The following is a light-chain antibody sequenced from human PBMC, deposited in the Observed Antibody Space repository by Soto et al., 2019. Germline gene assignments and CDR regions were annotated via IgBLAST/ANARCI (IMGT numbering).Light chain of an antibody. CDR1: QGIRND. Sequence: DNPVTHYPSSLSASEGDRVIITCRASQGIRNDLGWYQQKPGKAPKSLIYDASNLESGVPSRFSGSGSGTEFTLTISGLQPDDFATYYCQQYESFSATFGPGTKVDIK. V-gene: IGKV1-17*01. CDR3: QQYESFSAT. J-gene: IGKJ1*01. CDR2: DAS.